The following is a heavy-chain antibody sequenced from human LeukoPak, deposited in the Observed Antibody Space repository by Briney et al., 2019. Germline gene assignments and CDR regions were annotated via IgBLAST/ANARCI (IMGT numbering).Heavy chain of an antibody. CDR1: GGSISSYY. CDR2: IYYSGST. V-gene: IGHV4-59*12. J-gene: IGHJ3*02. D-gene: IGHD6-19*01. CDR3: ARGTKKKESIAVAGIRAFDI. Sequence: SETLSLTCTVSGGSISSYYWSWIRQPAGKGLEWIGYIYYSGSTYYNPSLKSRVTISVDTSKNQFSLKLSSVTAADTAVYYCARGTKKKESIAVAGIRAFDIWGQGTMVTVSS.